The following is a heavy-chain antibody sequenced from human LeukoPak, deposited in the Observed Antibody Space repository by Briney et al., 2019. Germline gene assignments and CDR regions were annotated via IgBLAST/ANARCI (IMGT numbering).Heavy chain of an antibody. V-gene: IGHV1-2*02. CDR1: GYTFTGYY. CDR2: INPNSGGT. J-gene: IGHJ3*02. Sequence: ASVKVSCKASGYTFTGYYMHWVRQAPGQGLEWMGWINPNSGGTNYAQKFQGRVTMTRDTSISTAYMELSRLRSDDTAVYYCASSSGSYYGGAFDIWGQGTMVTVSS. D-gene: IGHD1-26*01. CDR3: ASSSGSYYGGAFDI.